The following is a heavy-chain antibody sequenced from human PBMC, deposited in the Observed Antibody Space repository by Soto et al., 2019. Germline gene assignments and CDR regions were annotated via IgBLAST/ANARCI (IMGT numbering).Heavy chain of an antibody. CDR3: TTTYAGGSFYT. V-gene: IGHV3-15*07. D-gene: IGHD1-26*01. Sequence: EVQVVGSGGGLVQPGKSLRLSCAASGFLFINAWMSWVRQAPGKGLEWVGRIKSETGGGTTDYAAPVKGRFTIARDDSKNMLYLQMNSLKTEDTAVYYCTTTYAGGSFYTWGQGTLVTVSS. CDR2: IKSETGGGTT. CDR1: GFLFINAW. J-gene: IGHJ5*02.